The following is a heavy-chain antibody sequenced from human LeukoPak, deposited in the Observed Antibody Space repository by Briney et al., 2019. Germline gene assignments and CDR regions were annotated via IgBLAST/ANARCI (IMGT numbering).Heavy chain of an antibody. D-gene: IGHD6-13*01. V-gene: IGHV3-30-3*01. CDR2: ASHIGNNK. CDR1: GFIFSNYP. J-gene: IGHJ5*02. CDR3: ARRAWHSSSNRINWFDP. Sequence: GRSLRLSCAASGFIFSNYPMHWVRQAPGKGLEWVAVASHIGNNKYYPNAVRGRFTISRDNSKNTLYLQMNNLRAEDTAVYYCARRAWHSSSNRINWFDPWGQGTLVTVSS.